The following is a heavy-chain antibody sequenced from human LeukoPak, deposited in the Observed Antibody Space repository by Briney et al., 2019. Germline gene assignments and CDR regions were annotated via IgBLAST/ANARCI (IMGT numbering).Heavy chain of an antibody. J-gene: IGHJ2*01. V-gene: IGHV1-8*01. CDR2: MNPNSGYT. CDR3: ARAKGIGWPPCWYFDL. Sequence: ASVKVSCKASGDTFTRYDINWVRQATGQGLEWMGWMNPNSGYTGYAQKFQGRVTVTRNTSISTVYMELSSLRSEDTAVYYCARAKGIGWPPCWYFDLWGRGTLVTVSS. D-gene: IGHD6-19*01. CDR1: GDTFTRYD.